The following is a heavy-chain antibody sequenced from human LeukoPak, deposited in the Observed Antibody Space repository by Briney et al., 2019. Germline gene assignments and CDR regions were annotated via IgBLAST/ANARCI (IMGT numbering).Heavy chain of an antibody. CDR2: IYYSGST. J-gene: IGHJ6*02. CDR1: GAYISSHGYY. Sequence: SETLSLTCTVSGAYISSHGYYWGWIRQPPGKGLEWIGYIYYSGSTNYNPSLKSRVTMSVDTSKNQFSLKLSSVTAADTAVYYCARGSLGYCSSTSCELDYYYGMDVWGQGTTVTVSS. CDR3: ARGSLGYCSSTSCELDYYYGMDV. V-gene: IGHV4-61*05. D-gene: IGHD2-2*01.